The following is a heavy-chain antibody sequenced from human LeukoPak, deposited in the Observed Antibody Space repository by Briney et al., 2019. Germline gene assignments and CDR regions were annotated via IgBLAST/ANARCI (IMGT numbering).Heavy chain of an antibody. CDR1: GDSFTSYW. Sequence: GESLKISWKGSGDSFTSYWIGWVRQMPGKGLEWMGIIYPVDSDTRYSPSFQGQVTISADKSISTAYLQWSSLKASDTAMYYCARRGYCSGGSCHGHDAFDIWGQGTMVTVSS. V-gene: IGHV5-51*01. CDR2: IYPVDSDT. D-gene: IGHD2-15*01. CDR3: ARRGYCSGGSCHGHDAFDI. J-gene: IGHJ3*02.